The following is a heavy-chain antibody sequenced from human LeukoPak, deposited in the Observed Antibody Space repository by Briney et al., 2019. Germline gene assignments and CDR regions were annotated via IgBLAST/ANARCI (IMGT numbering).Heavy chain of an antibody. V-gene: IGHV4-30-4*08. D-gene: IGHD2-2*01. CDR3: ARGDIVVVPAAADAFDI. CDR2: IYYSGST. J-gene: IGHJ3*02. CDR1: GGSISSGDYY. Sequence: SETLSLTCTVSGGSISSGDYYWSWIRQPPGKGLEWIGYIYYSGSTYYNPSLKSRVTISVGTSKNQFSLKLSSVTAADTAVYYCARGDIVVVPAAADAFDIWGQGTMVTVSS.